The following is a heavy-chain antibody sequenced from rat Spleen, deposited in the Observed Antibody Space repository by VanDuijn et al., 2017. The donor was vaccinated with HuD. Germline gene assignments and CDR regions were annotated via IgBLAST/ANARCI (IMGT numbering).Heavy chain of an antibody. CDR1: GFTFSNYC. Sequence: EVQLVESGGDLVQPGRSMKLSCTTSGFTFSNYCMTWVRQAPTKSLDWVASISTGGGKTYYRDSVEGRFTVSRDNAKNTLYLQMDSLRSEETATYYCVRGNMDSTDYYHYFDYWGQGVMVTVSS. V-gene: IGHV5S11*01. J-gene: IGHJ2*01. CDR3: VRGNMDSTDYYHYFDY. CDR2: ISTGGGKT. D-gene: IGHD1-6*01.